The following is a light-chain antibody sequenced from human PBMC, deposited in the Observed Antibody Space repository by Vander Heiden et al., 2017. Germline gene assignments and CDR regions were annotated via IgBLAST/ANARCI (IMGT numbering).Light chain of an antibody. CDR2: GNS. CDR3: QSYDSSLSGVV. V-gene: IGLV1-40*01. CDR1: SSNIGAGYD. Sequence: HSVLTHPPSVSPAPAQCVTISCPWSSSNIGAGYDVHWYQQLPGTAPKLLIYGNSNRPSGVPDRFSGSKSGTSASLAITGLQAEDEADYYCQSYDSSLSGVVFGGGTKLTVL. J-gene: IGLJ2*01.